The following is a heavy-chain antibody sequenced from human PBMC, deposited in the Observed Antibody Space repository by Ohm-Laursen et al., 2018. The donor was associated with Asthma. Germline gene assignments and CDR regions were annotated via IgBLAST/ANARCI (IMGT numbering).Heavy chain of an antibody. D-gene: IGHD2-15*01. CDR2: IIPIFGTA. CDR1: GGTFSSYA. J-gene: IGHJ4*02. V-gene: IGHV1-69*13. Sequence: SVKVSCKASGGTFSSYAISWVRQAPGQGLEWMGGIIPIFGTANYAQKFQGRFTITADESTSTVYMTLSSLTSEDTAVYYCARKAGSCITSNCYSLDFWGQGTLVTVSS. CDR3: ARKAGSCITSNCYSLDF.